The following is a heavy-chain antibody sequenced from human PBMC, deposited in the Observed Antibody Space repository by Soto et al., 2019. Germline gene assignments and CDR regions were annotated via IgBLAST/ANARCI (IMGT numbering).Heavy chain of an antibody. CDR1: GGTFSSYA. CDR3: ARESPAAAGTWYYYYGMDV. Sequence: SVKVSCKASGGTFSSYAISWVRQAPGQGLEWMGGIIPIFGTANYAQKFQGRVTITADESTSTAYMELSSLRSEDTAVYYCARESPAAAGTWYYYYGMDVWGQGTTVTVSS. D-gene: IGHD6-13*01. J-gene: IGHJ6*02. CDR2: IIPIFGTA. V-gene: IGHV1-69*13.